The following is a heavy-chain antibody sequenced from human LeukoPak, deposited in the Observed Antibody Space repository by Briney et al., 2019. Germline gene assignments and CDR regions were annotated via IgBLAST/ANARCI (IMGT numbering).Heavy chain of an antibody. CDR2: ISGSGGST. Sequence: GGSLRLSCAASGFTVSSNYMSWVRQAPGKGLEWVSAISGSGGSTYYADSVKGRFTISRDNSKNTLYLQMNSLRAEDTAVYYCAKDLRRTVVPAANDYWGQGTLVTVSS. V-gene: IGHV3-23*01. CDR1: GFTVSSNY. D-gene: IGHD2-2*01. J-gene: IGHJ4*02. CDR3: AKDLRRTVVPAANDY.